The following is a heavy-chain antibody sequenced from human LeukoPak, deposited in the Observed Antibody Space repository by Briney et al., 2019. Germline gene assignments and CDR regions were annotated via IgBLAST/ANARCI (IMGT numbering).Heavy chain of an antibody. CDR2: IYTSGST. V-gene: IGHV4-61*02. J-gene: IGHJ3*02. CDR1: GGSISSGSYY. Sequence: PSQTLSLTCTVSGGSISSGSYYWSWIRQPAGKGLEWIGRIYTSGSTNYNPSLKSRVTISVDTSKNQFSLKLSSVTAADTAVYYCAREFMYYDILTGYYPIAFDIWGQGTMVTVSS. D-gene: IGHD3-9*01. CDR3: AREFMYYDILTGYYPIAFDI.